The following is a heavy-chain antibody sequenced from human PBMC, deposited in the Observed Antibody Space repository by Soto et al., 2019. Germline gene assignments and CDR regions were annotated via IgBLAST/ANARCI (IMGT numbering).Heavy chain of an antibody. V-gene: IGHV4-4*02. D-gene: IGHD3-22*01. CDR2: IYHSGST. CDR3: ASLRDITTIVATDV. CDR1: GGSISSNNW. J-gene: IGHJ6*02. Sequence: LSLTCAVSGGSISSNNWWSWVRQPPGKGLEWIGQIYHSGSTNYNPSLKSRVTISVDKSMNQFSLKLSSVTAADTAVYYCASLRDITTIVATDVWGQGTTVTVSS.